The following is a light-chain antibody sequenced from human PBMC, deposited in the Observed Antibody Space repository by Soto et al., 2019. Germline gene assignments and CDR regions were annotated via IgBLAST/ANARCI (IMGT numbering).Light chain of an antibody. Sequence: DIQMTQSPSVMSASVGDRVTITCRASQGISNYVAWFQQKPGKVPKSLIYAASLLESGVPSRFRGSGSGTDFTLTISSLKPEDFATYYCLQHNSYPLTFGGGTKVDIK. CDR2: AAS. CDR1: QGISNY. V-gene: IGKV1-17*03. CDR3: LQHNSYPLT. J-gene: IGKJ4*01.